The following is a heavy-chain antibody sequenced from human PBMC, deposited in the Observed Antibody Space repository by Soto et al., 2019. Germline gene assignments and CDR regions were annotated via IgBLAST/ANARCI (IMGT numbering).Heavy chain of an antibody. CDR3: ARDGVATPNDAFDI. CDR1: AYTFTTYG. Sequence: XSVKVSFTASAYTFTTYGIILLRHSPGQGLEWMGWISAYNGNTNYAQKLQGRVTMTTDTSTSTAYMELRSLRYDDTAVYYCARDGVATPNDAFDIWGQGTMVTVSS. J-gene: IGHJ3*02. CDR2: ISAYNGNT. D-gene: IGHD5-12*01. V-gene: IGHV1-18*01.